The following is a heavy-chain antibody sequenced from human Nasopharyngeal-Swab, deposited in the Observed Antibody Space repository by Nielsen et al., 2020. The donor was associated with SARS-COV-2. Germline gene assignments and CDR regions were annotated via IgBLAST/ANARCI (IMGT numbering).Heavy chain of an antibody. CDR3: ARGCVLTGPSCYYYGMDV. V-gene: IGHV3-11*04. CDR1: GFTFSDYY. CDR2: ISTSGSST. J-gene: IGHJ6*02. D-gene: IGHD3-9*01. Sequence: GESLKISCAASGFTFSDYYMAWIRQAPGKGLEWVSYISTSGSSTDYADSVKGRFTISRDNAKNSLYLQMNSLRAEDTAVYYCARGCVLTGPSCYYYGMDVWGQGTTVTVSS.